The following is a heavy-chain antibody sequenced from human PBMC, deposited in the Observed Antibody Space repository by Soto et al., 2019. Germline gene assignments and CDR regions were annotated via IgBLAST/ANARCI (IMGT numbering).Heavy chain of an antibody. CDR3: ARDLIAVRPGWFDP. CDR1: GYTFSSYG. D-gene: IGHD6-6*01. J-gene: IGHJ5*02. Sequence: QVQLVQSGAEVKKPGASVKVSCRASGYTFSSYGISWVRLAPGQGLEWMGWISAYNGNTNYERKFQGRVTMTTDTSTSTAYMELRSLRSDDTAVYYCARDLIAVRPGWFDPWGQGTLVTVSS. V-gene: IGHV1-18*04. CDR2: ISAYNGNT.